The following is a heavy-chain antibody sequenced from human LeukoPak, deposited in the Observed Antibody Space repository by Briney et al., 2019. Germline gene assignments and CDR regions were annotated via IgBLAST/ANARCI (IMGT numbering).Heavy chain of an antibody. J-gene: IGHJ4*02. V-gene: IGHV4-30-4*08. D-gene: IGHD6-19*01. Sequence: SETLSLTCTVSGGSISSGDYYWSWIRQPPGQGLEWIGYIYYSGSTYYNPSLKSRVTISVDTSKNQFSLKLSSVTAADTAVYYCARRGCSSGRTYCYYFDYWGQGTLVTVSS. CDR1: GGSISSGDYY. CDR3: ARRGCSSGRTYCYYFDY. CDR2: IYYSGST.